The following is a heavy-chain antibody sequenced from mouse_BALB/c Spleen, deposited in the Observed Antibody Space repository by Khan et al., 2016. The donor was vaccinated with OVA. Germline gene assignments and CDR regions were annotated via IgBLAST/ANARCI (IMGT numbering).Heavy chain of an antibody. CDR3: ERRIWYAPLDY. CDR1: GYSITSDYA. Sequence: EVELVESGPGLVKPSQSLSLTCTVTGYSITSDYAWNWLRQFPGNKLEWMGYISYSGSTSYNPSLNSRISITRDTSKHQFFLLLNSVTTEDTATYYCERRIWYAPLDYWGQGTTLTVSS. V-gene: IGHV3-2*02. J-gene: IGHJ2*01. CDR2: ISYSGST. D-gene: IGHD2-1*01.